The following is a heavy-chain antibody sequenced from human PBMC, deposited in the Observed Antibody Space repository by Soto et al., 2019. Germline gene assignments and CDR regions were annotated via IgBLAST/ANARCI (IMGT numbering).Heavy chain of an antibody. Sequence: EVQLLESGGGLVQPGGSLRLSCAASGFTFSSYAMSWVRQAPGKGLEWVSAISGSGGSTYYADSVKGRFTISRDNSKNQLHLQMNSLRAEDTAVYYCAKGGGYCSSTSCQRNYYYYYYMDVWGKGTTVTVSS. CDR1: GFTFSSYA. CDR3: AKGGGYCSSTSCQRNYYYYYYMDV. D-gene: IGHD2-2*01. J-gene: IGHJ6*03. CDR2: ISGSGGST. V-gene: IGHV3-23*01.